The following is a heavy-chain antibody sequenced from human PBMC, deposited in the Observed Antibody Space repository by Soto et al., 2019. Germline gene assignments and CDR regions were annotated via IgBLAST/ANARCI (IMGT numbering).Heavy chain of an antibody. CDR2: TYYRSKWYN. J-gene: IGHJ6*02. CDR3: ARAGEWIAVAGTGYYYYYCMDV. CDR1: GDSVSSNSAA. Sequence: SQTLSLNCAISGDSVSSNSAAWNWIRQSPSRGLEWLGRTYYRSKWYNDYAVSVKSRITINPDTSKNQSSLQLNSVTPEDTAVYYCARAGEWIAVAGTGYYYYYCMDVWGQGTTVTVSS. D-gene: IGHD6-19*01. V-gene: IGHV6-1*01.